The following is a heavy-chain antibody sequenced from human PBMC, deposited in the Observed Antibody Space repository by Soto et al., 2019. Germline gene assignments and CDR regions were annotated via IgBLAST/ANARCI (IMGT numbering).Heavy chain of an antibody. J-gene: IGHJ3*02. D-gene: IGHD3-3*01. Sequence: QLHLVQSGAVVKKPGASVTVSCSASGYPVTAYYMHWVRQAPGRGLECMGGINPATGGAKYTQTFQGRVTITRATSTSTGFTELSGLTSEDTAVFYCARGGGVGVAGSAAFDMWGQGTLVTVSS. CDR2: INPATGGA. V-gene: IGHV1-2*02. CDR3: ARGGGVGVAGSAAFDM. CDR1: GYPVTAYY.